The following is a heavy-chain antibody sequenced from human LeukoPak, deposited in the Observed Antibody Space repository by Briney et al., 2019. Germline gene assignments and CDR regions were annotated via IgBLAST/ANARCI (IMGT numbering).Heavy chain of an antibody. J-gene: IGHJ4*02. Sequence: SETLSLTCTVSGGSISSSSYYWGWIRQPPGKGLEWIGSIYYSGSTYYNPSLKSRVTISVDTSKNQFSLKLSSVTAADTAVYYCARVGAQTGYWGQGTLVTVSS. V-gene: IGHV4-39*07. CDR3: ARVGAQTGY. CDR1: GGSISSSSYY. CDR2: IYYSGST. D-gene: IGHD3-16*01.